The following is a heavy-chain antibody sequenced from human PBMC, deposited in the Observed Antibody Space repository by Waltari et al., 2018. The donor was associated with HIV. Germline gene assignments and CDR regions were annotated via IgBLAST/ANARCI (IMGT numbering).Heavy chain of an antibody. CDR2: IRGKTDGGTT. V-gene: IGHV3-15*01. CDR1: GFTLCTAW. J-gene: IGHJ4*02. CDR3: TTDGDLYFDY. Sequence: EVQLVESGGGLVKPGGSLRLSCAVSGFTLCTAWLIWVRQAPGKGLEWVGRIRGKTDGGTTDYAAPVKGRFTISRDYSKNTLYLQMNSLKTEDTAVYYCTTDGDLYFDYWGQGTLVTVSS. D-gene: IGHD7-27*01.